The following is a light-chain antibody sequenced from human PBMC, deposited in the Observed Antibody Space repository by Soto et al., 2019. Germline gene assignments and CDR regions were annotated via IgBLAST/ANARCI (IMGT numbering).Light chain of an antibody. CDR1: SSDVGGYNY. CDR3: SSYTSSSTYVV. J-gene: IGLJ2*01. Sequence: QSALTQPASVSGSPGQSITISCTGTSSDVGGYNYVSWYQQHPGKAPKLMIYDVSNRPSGVSNRFSGSKSGNTASLTISGLQAEDEAEYCCSSYTSSSTYVVFGGGTKVTVL. V-gene: IGLV2-14*01. CDR2: DVS.